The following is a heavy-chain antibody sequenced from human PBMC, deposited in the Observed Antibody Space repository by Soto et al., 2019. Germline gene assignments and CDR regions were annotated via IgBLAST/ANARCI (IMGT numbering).Heavy chain of an antibody. Sequence: GGSLRLSCAASGFTVSSNYMSWVRQAPGKGLEWVSVIYSGGSTYYADSVKGRFTISRDNSKNTLYLQMNSLRAEDTAVYYYARVLLAGTTDLLYYGRDVGGKGPTVPVSS. D-gene: IGHD1-7*01. CDR1: GFTVSSNY. CDR3: ARVLLAGTTDLLYYGRDV. J-gene: IGHJ6*04. V-gene: IGHV3-53*01. CDR2: IYSGGST.